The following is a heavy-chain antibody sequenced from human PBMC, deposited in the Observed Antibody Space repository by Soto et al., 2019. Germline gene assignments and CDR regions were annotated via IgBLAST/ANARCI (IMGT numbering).Heavy chain of an antibody. CDR2: IDPSDSYT. CDR1: GYSFTSYW. CDR3: ARQESYDFWSGYYLFLSWFDP. D-gene: IGHD3-3*01. V-gene: IGHV5-10-1*01. Sequence: PGESLKISCKGSGYSFTSYWISWVRQMPGKGLEWMGRIDPSDSYTNYSPSFQGHVTISADKSISTAYLQWSSLKASDTAMYYCARQESYDFWSGYYLFLSWFDPWGQGTLVTSPQ. J-gene: IGHJ5*02.